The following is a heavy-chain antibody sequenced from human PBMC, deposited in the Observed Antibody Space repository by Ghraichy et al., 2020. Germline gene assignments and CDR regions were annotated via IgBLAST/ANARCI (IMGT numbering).Heavy chain of an antibody. V-gene: IGHV3-64D*09. CDR3: VRGSDILTSSFYY. CDR2: ITSKGGRT. D-gene: IGHD3-9*01. CDR1: GFTFSKYG. J-gene: IGHJ4*02. Sequence: GGSLRLSCSGSGFTFSKYGMHWVRQAPGKGLEYVSTITSKGGRTHYADAVKGRFTISRDSSKNTVYLQMSSVTTDDTAVYYCVRGSDILTSSFYYWGQGTQVTVSS.